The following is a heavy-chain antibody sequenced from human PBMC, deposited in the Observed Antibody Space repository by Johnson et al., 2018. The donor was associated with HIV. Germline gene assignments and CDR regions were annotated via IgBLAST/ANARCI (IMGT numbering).Heavy chain of an antibody. CDR1: GFTFNNYG. D-gene: IGHD3-16*01. V-gene: IGHV3-NL1*01. CDR2: IDTAGST. J-gene: IGHJ3*02. Sequence: VQLVESGGGVVQPGRSLRLSCAASGFTFNNYGIHWVRQAPGKGLEWVSVIDTAGSTYYADSVKGRFTISRDNSKNSLYLQMNSLRAEDTALYYCARDGGGSRGAFDIWGQGTILTVSS. CDR3: ARDGGGSRGAFDI.